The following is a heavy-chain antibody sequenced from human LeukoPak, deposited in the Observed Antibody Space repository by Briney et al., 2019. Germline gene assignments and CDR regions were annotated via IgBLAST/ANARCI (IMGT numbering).Heavy chain of an antibody. CDR3: ARAPGTTFDY. J-gene: IGHJ4*01. CDR2: IYHSGST. Sequence: SGTLSLTCVVSGTSVSSSNWWSWVRQPPGKGREWIGEIYHSGSTNYNPSLKSRVTISVDNFKNQFSLKLNSVTAADTAVYYCARAPGTTFDYWGHGNMVTVSS. V-gene: IGHV4-4*02. CDR1: GTSVSSSNW. D-gene: IGHD4-17*01.